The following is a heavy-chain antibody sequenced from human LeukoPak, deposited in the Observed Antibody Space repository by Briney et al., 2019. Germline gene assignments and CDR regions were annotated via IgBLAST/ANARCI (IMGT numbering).Heavy chain of an antibody. D-gene: IGHD2-2*01. Sequence: GASVKVSCKASGYTFTGYYMHWVRQAPGQGLEWMGWINPNSGGTNYAQKFQGRVTMTRDTSISTAYMELSRLRSDDTAVYYCARDLLVSTGWYFDLWGRGTLVTVSS. CDR3: ARDLLVSTGWYFDL. CDR2: INPNSGGT. CDR1: GYTFTGYY. V-gene: IGHV1-2*02. J-gene: IGHJ2*01.